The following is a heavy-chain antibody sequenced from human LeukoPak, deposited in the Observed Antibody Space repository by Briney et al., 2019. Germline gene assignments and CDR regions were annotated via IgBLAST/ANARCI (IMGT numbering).Heavy chain of an antibody. D-gene: IGHD7-27*01. CDR3: ARDRGDGSPYWYFDL. J-gene: IGHJ2*01. CDR2: IYYSGST. CDR1: GGSNSSGDYY. Sequence: SQTLSLTCTVSGGSNSSGDYYWSWIRQPPGKGLEWIGYIYYSGSTYYNPSLKSRVTISVDTSKNQFSLKLSSVTAADTAVYYCARDRGDGSPYWYFDLWGRGTLVTVSS. V-gene: IGHV4-30-4*01.